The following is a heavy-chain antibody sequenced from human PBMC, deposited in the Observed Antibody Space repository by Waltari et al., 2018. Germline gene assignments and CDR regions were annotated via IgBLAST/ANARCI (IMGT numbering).Heavy chain of an antibody. D-gene: IGHD2-15*01. Sequence: QVHLQESGPELVEPSDTLYLTCTVSNFSINSGAYYWGWIRQPAGKGPEWFGNIYYSGSAYDTPSLESRVAISVDTSRNEFFWSLTSVTAADAAVYYCARAECSTSSCFFVSGFDPWGQGIHVTVSS. CDR2: IYYSGSA. CDR1: NFSINSGAYY. J-gene: IGHJ5*02. V-gene: IGHV4-39*01. CDR3: ARAECSTSSCFFVSGFDP.